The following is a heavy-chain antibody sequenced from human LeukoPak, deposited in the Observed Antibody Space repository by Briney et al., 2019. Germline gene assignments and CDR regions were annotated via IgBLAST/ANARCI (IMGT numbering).Heavy chain of an antibody. Sequence: GGSLRLSCAASGFTFSDYYMTWIRQAPGKGLEWVSHIAHSGNGMWYADAVKGRFTVSRDNAKNLLFLQMDSLRAEDTAVYYCARGHYEMGVWGQGTTVIVSS. V-gene: IGHV3-11*01. CDR1: GFTFSDYY. CDR2: IAHSGNGM. CDR3: ARGHYEMGV. J-gene: IGHJ6*02.